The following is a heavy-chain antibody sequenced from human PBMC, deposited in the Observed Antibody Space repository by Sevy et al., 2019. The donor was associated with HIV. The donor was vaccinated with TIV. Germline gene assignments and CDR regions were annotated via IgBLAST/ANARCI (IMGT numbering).Heavy chain of an antibody. Sequence: GGSLRLSCTASGFTFNDYAMHWVRQSPERGLEWVSGITWNSGRKDYADSVKGRFTITRDNTKNSVYLQMNSLRPEDTAFYFCAKDRVPHNIYSFDHWGQGTLVTVSS. CDR2: ITWNSGRK. CDR3: AKDRVPHNIYSFDH. D-gene: IGHD1-20*01. J-gene: IGHJ4*02. V-gene: IGHV3-9*01. CDR1: GFTFNDYA.